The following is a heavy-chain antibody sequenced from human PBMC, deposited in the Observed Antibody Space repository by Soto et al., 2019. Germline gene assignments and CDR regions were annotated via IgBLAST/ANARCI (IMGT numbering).Heavy chain of an antibody. CDR2: IYYSGST. V-gene: IGHV4-59*08. CDR3: ARHPNLWFDL. CDR1: GGSISSYY. Sequence: SETLSLTCTVSGGSISSYYWSWIRQPPGKGLEWIGYIYYSGSTNYNPSLKSRVTISVDTSKNQFSLKLSSVTAADTAVYYCARHPNLWFDLWGQGTLVTVSS. J-gene: IGHJ5*02.